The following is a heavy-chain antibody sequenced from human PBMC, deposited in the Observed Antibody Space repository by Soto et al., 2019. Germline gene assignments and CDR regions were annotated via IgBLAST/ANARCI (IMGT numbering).Heavy chain of an antibody. CDR3: AKDRPNSSGCTGGFDY. CDR2: ISYDGSNK. CDR1: GFTFSSYG. D-gene: IGHD6-19*01. V-gene: IGHV3-30*18. J-gene: IGHJ4*02. Sequence: QVQLVESGGGVVQPGRSLRLSCAASGFTFSSYGMHWVRQAPGKGLEGVAVISYDGSNKYYADSVKGRFTISRDNSKNTLYLQMNSLRAEDTAVYYCAKDRPNSSGCTGGFDYWGQGTLVTVSS.